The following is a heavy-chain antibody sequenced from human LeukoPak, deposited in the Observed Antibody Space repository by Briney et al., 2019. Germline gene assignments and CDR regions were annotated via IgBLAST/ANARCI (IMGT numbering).Heavy chain of an antibody. CDR2: IYTSGST. J-gene: IGHJ4*01. CDR3: ARDLPYDYVWGSYRRRFPFDC. V-gene: IGHV4-4*07. D-gene: IGHD3-16*02. Sequence: SETVSLTCTVSGGSISSYYWSWTRQPAGKGLEWIGRIYTSGSTNYNPSLKSRVTMSVDTSKNQFSLKLSSMTAADTAVYYCARDLPYDYVWGSYRRRFPFDCWGHGILVSVSS. CDR1: GGSISSYY.